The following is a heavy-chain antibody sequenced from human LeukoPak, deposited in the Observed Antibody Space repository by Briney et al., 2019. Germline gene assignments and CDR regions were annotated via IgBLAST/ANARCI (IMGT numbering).Heavy chain of an antibody. D-gene: IGHD6-19*01. CDR3: ARRMGGWYYDY. CDR1: GDSISTYY. V-gene: IGHV4-59*12. CDR2: MYDSGST. J-gene: IGHJ4*02. Sequence: SETLSLTCTVSGDSISTYYWSWVRQPPGKGLEWVGYMYDSGSTNYNPSLKSRVTISVDTSKNQFSLKLSSVTAADTAVYYCARRMGGWYYDYWGQGTLVTVSS.